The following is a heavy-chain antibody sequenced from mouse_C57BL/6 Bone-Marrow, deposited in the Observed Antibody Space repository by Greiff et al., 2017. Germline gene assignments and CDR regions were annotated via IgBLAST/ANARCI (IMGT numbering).Heavy chain of an antibody. CDR1: GYTFTSYW. CDR2: IYPGSGST. V-gene: IGHV1-55*01. D-gene: IGHD1-1*02. CDR3: ARYTIAWFDY. J-gene: IGHJ3*01. Sequence: QVHVQQPGAELVKPGASVKMSCKASGYTFTSYWITWVKQRPGQGLEWIGDIYPGSGSTNYNEKFKSKATLTVDTSSSTAYMQLSSLTSEDSAVYYCARYTIAWFDYWGQGTLVTVSA.